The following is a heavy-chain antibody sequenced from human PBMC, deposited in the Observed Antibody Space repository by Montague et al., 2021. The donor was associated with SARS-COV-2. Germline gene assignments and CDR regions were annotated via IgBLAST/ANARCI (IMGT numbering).Heavy chain of an antibody. J-gene: IGHJ2*01. CDR2: FRYGGTS. Sequence: SETLSLTCTVSSASISNDTYYWGWIRQPPGKGPEWIGGFRYGGTSYYXXCLKSRVTISIDTSKNQFSLTMTAATAADTAVYFCARQDIQLRFDLWGRGTLVTVSS. D-gene: IGHD1-1*01. V-gene: IGHV4-39*01. CDR1: SASISNDTYY. CDR3: ARQDIQLRFDL.